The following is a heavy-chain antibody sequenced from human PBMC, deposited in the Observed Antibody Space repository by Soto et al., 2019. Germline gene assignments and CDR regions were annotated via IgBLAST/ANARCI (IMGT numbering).Heavy chain of an antibody. CDR3: GRTLDTAMEKEYYFDY. CDR1: GGSISSYY. V-gene: IGHV4-59*01. J-gene: IGHJ4*02. CDR2: IYYSGST. Sequence: LETLSLTCTVSGGSISSYYWSWIRQPPGKGLEWIGYIYYSGSTNYNPSLKSRVTISVDTSKNQFSLKLSSVTAADTAVYYCGRTLDTAMEKEYYFDYWGQGTLVTVSS. D-gene: IGHD5-18*01.